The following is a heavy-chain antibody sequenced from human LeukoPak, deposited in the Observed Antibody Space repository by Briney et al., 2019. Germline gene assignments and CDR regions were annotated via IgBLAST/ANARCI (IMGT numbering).Heavy chain of an antibody. D-gene: IGHD6-6*01. CDR1: GFTFSNYA. J-gene: IGHJ3*02. CDR3: AKDSVARNGRWDAFDI. Sequence: GESLRLSCAAPGFTFSNYATNWVRQAPGKGLECVSSIDGGVGSTYYADSVKGRFTISRDDSKNTLYLQMDSLRAEDTAVYYCAKDSVARNGRWDAFDIWGQGTMVTVSS. V-gene: IGHV3-23*01. CDR2: IDGGVGST.